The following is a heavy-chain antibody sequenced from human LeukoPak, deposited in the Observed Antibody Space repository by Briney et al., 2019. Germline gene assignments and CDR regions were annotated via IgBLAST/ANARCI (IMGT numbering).Heavy chain of an antibody. CDR1: GGTFSSYA. D-gene: IGHD2-2*01. CDR2: IIPIFGTA. CDR3: ASRLYCSNTRCRNFPFAY. J-gene: IGHJ4*02. Sequence: ASVKVSCKASGGTFSSYAISWVRQAPGQGLEWMGGIIPIFGTANYAQTFQDRVTITADESPSTAPMELSSLRSEDTAIYYCASRLYCSNTRCRNFPFAYWGQGTLVTVSS. V-gene: IGHV1-69*13.